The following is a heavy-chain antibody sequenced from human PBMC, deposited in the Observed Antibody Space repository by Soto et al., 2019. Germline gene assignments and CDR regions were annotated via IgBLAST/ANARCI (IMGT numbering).Heavy chain of an antibody. CDR3: ARDRGGSYYYGMDV. CDR2: IYYSVST. Sequence: TSETLSLTCTVSGGSISSYYWSWIRQPPGKGLEWIGYIYYSVSTNYNPSLKSRVTISVDTSKNQFSLKLSSVTAADTAVYYCARDRGGSYYYGMDVWGQGTRVTVSS. D-gene: IGHD3-16*01. J-gene: IGHJ6*02. V-gene: IGHV4-59*01. CDR1: GGSISSYY.